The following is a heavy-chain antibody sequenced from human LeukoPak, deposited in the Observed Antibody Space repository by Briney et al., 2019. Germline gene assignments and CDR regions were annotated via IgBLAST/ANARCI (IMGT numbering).Heavy chain of an antibody. Sequence: GGSLRLSCAASGFTFSSNWMSWVRQAPGKGLEWVANIKQDGSEKSYVDSVKGRFTISRDNAKKSLYLQMNSLRAEDTAVYYCARTPPNYSGDASDIWGQGTMVTVSS. J-gene: IGHJ3*02. CDR3: ARTPPNYSGDASDI. CDR1: GFTFSSNW. D-gene: IGHD5-24*01. CDR2: IKQDGSEK. V-gene: IGHV3-7*01.